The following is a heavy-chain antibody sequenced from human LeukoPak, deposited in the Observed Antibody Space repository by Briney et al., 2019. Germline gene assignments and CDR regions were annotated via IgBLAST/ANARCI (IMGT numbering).Heavy chain of an antibody. V-gene: IGHV1-69*01. D-gene: IGHD2-8*01. Sequence: SVKVSCKASGGTFSSYAISWVRQAPGQGLEWMGGIIPIFGTANYAQKFQGRVTITADESTSTAYMELSSLRSEDTAVYYCAREGYCTNGVCYGGNWFDPWGQGTLVTVSS. CDR1: GGTFSSYA. CDR3: AREGYCTNGVCYGGNWFDP. CDR2: IIPIFGTA. J-gene: IGHJ5*02.